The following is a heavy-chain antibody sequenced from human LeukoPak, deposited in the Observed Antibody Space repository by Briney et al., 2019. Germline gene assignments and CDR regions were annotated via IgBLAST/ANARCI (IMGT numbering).Heavy chain of an antibody. D-gene: IGHD5-12*01. J-gene: IGHJ3*02. CDR3: ARDLAGGYSMSWPDALDI. V-gene: IGHV3-30-3*01. Sequence: PGGSLRLSCAASGFRFSTYAMHWVRQAPGKGLEWVAVISYDGVGSNKYYTDSVKGRFTISRDNSKNTLYLQMNSLRVEDTALYYCARDLAGGYSMSWPDALDIWGQGTMVTVSS. CDR2: ISYDGVGSNK. CDR1: GFRFSTYA.